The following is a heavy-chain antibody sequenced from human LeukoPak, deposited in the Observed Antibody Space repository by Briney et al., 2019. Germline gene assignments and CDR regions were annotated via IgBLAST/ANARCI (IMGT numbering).Heavy chain of an antibody. D-gene: IGHD4-17*01. CDR2: ISRSGNT. CDR1: GYSISSGYY. CDR3: VREAYGDNGGWFDS. V-gene: IGHV4-38-2*02. J-gene: IGHJ5*01. Sequence: SETLSLTCTVSGYSISSGYYWGWIRQPPGKGLEWIGSISRSGNTYYNPSLKSRVTISVDTSKNQFSLMLSFVTAADTAVYYCVREAYGDNGGWFDSWGQGTLVTVSS.